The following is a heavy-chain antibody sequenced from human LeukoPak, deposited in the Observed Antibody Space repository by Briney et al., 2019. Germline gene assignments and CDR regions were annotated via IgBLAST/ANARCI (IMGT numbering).Heavy chain of an antibody. Sequence: GGSLRLFCAASGFTFSRYWMSWVRQAPGKGLELVANIKQDGSEKYYVDSVKGRFTISRDNAKNSLYMQMNSLRAEDTAVYYCTRDCSSTSCYPDYWGQGTLVTVSS. D-gene: IGHD2-2*01. V-gene: IGHV3-7*04. CDR3: TRDCSSTSCYPDY. CDR1: GFTFSRYW. J-gene: IGHJ4*02. CDR2: IKQDGSEK.